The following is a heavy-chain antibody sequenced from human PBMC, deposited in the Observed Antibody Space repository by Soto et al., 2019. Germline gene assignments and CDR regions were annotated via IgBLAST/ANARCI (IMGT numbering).Heavy chain of an antibody. CDR3: ARPTGIAAAGTIGSAFDI. CDR1: GGSFSGYY. J-gene: IGHJ3*02. Sequence: QVQLQQWGAGLLKPSETLSLTCAVYGGSFSGYYWSWIRQPPGKGLEWIGEINHSGSTNYNPSLKSRVTISVDTSKNQFSLKLSSVTAADTAVYHCARPTGIAAAGTIGSAFDIWGQGTMVTVSS. D-gene: IGHD6-13*01. V-gene: IGHV4-34*01. CDR2: INHSGST.